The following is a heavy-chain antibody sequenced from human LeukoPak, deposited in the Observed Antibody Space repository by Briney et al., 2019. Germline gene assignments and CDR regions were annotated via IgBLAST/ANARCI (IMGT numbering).Heavy chain of an antibody. D-gene: IGHD4-17*01. CDR2: IYHSGYT. V-gene: IGHV4-28*03. J-gene: IGHJ4*02. CDR1: GDSISNNNW. CDR3: ARGGTTVTPRIDY. Sequence: SDTLSLTCVVSGDSISNNNWWGWIRQTPGKGLEWIGYIYHSGYTYYDPSLKSRVTISVDTSKNQFSLKLSSVTAADTAVYYCARGGTTVTPRIDYWGQGTLVTVSS.